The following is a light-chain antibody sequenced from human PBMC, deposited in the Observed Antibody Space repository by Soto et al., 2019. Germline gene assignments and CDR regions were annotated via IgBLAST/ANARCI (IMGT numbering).Light chain of an antibody. CDR2: DVN. Sequence: QSALTQPASVSGSPGQSITISCTGTSSDVGGYNFVSWYQQHPGKAPRLMIFDVNNRPSGVSTRFSGSKSVNTASLTISGLQADDEADYYCCSYSGSNTIVVFGGGTKLTVL. V-gene: IGLV2-14*03. J-gene: IGLJ2*01. CDR1: SSDVGGYNF. CDR3: CSYSGSNTIVV.